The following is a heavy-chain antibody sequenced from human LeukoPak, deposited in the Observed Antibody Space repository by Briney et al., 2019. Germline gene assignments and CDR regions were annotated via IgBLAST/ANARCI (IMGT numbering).Heavy chain of an antibody. D-gene: IGHD3-10*01. CDR3: ARARMDGSGPDY. V-gene: IGHV4-39*07. Sequence: SETLSLTCTVSGGSISSSSYYWGWIRQPPGKGLEWIGSIYYSGSTYYNPSLKSRVTISVDTSKNQFSLKLSSVTAADTAVYYCARARMDGSGPDYWGQGTLVTVSS. J-gene: IGHJ4*02. CDR1: GGSISSSSYY. CDR2: IYYSGST.